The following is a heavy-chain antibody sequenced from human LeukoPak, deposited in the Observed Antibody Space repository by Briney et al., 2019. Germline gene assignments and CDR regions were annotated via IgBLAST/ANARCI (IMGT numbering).Heavy chain of an antibody. CDR2: IYSGGST. CDR3: ARSYSSGWYGYFDY. Sequence: GGSLRLSCAASGFTVSSNYMSWVRQAPGQGLEWVSVIYSGGSTYYADSVKGRFTISRDNSKNTLYLQMNSLRAEDTAVYYCARSYSSGWYGYFDYWGQGTLVTVSS. V-gene: IGHV3-53*01. J-gene: IGHJ4*02. CDR1: GFTVSSNY. D-gene: IGHD6-19*01.